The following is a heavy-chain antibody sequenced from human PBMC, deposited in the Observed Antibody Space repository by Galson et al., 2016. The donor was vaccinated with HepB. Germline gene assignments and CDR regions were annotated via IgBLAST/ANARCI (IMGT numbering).Heavy chain of an antibody. CDR3: VQGSTAPAV. CDR1: GFTFRNYG. V-gene: IGHV3-23*01. J-gene: IGHJ6*04. Sequence: SLRLSCAASGFTFRNYGVTWVRQAPGKGLEVVSSISRSGDSTDYADSVKGRFTISRDNPKNTLSPQMNSRPADDTAIYYCVQGSTAPAVWGKGTTVTVSS. D-gene: IGHD2-2*01. CDR2: ISRSGDST.